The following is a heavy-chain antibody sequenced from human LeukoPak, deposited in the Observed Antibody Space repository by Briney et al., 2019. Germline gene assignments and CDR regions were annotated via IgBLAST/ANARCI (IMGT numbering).Heavy chain of an antibody. Sequence: SQTLSLTCTVSGGSMRSNSYYWSWIRQYPGKDLEWIGYILYSGNTYYNPSLKSRVTISIDTSKNQFSLNLSSVTAADTAVYYCARDPTVAAAGYYFGFWGQGTLVSVSS. CDR1: GGSMRSNSYY. CDR2: ILYSGNT. CDR3: ARDPTVAAAGYYFGF. V-gene: IGHV4-31*03. J-gene: IGHJ4*02. D-gene: IGHD6-13*01.